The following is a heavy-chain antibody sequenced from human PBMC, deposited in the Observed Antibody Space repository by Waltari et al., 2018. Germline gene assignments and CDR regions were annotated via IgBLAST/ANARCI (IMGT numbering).Heavy chain of an antibody. J-gene: IGHJ3*01. Sequence: QVQLQESGPGLVKPSETLSLTCTVSGAYISSSYWSWIRPPPGKGLEWIGYVHYSWTTDSNPSLKSRVTTSVDTSKNHFSLRLTSVTAADTAVYYCARGNFDSRGYSNPFDVWGQGTMVTVSS. CDR2: VHYSWTT. D-gene: IGHD3-22*01. CDR1: GAYISSSY. V-gene: IGHV4-59*08. CDR3: ARGNFDSRGYSNPFDV.